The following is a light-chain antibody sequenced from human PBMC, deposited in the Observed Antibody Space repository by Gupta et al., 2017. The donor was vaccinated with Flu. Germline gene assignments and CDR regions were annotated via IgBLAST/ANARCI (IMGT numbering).Light chain of an antibody. CDR3: CSYAGTTQV. V-gene: IGLV2-11*03. CDR1: NRDVGAYDF. CDR2: GVT. Sequence: GTNRDVGAYDFVSWYQQHPTKAPKLLIYGVTKRPSGVPDRFSGSKSGNTASLTISGLQPDDEADYYCCSYAGTTQVFGTGTTVIV. J-gene: IGLJ1*01.